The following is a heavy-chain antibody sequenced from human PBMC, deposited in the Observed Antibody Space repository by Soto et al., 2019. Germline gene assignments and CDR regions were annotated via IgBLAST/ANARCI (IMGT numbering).Heavy chain of an antibody. J-gene: IGHJ3*02. D-gene: IGHD3-3*01. V-gene: IGHV4-34*01. CDR3: ASLYYDFWSGVDAFDI. Sequence: PSETLSLTCAVYGGSFSGYYWSWIRQPPGKGLEWIGEINHSGSTNYNPSLKSRVIISVDTSKIQFSLKLSFVTAADTAVYYCASLYYDFWSGVDAFDIWGQGTMVTVSS. CDR1: GGSFSGYY. CDR2: INHSGST.